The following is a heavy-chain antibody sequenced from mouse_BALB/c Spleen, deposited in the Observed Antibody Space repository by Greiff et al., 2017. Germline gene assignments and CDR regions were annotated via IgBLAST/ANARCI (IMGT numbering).Heavy chain of an antibody. CDR3: TRSQRSSCAMDY. J-gene: IGHJ4*01. Sequence: VQLQESGPELVKPGASVRISCKASGYTFTSYYIHWVKQRPGQGLEWIGWIYPGNVNTKYNEKFKGKATLTADKSSSTAYMQLSSLTSEDSAVYFCTRSQRSSCAMDYWGQGTSVTVSS. D-gene: IGHD3-1*01. CDR2: IYPGNVNT. V-gene: IGHV1S56*01. CDR1: GYTFTSYY.